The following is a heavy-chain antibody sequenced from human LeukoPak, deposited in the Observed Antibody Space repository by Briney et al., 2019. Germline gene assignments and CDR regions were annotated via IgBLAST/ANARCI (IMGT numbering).Heavy chain of an antibody. CDR2: INPNSGGT. J-gene: IGHJ4*02. Sequence: GASVKVSCKASGYTFTGYYMHWVRQAPGQGLEWMGRINPNSGGTNYAQKFQGRVTMTRDTSISTAYMELSRLRSDDTAVYYCARVRRWLHQYYFDYWGQGTLVTVSS. D-gene: IGHD5-24*01. CDR1: GYTFTGYY. CDR3: ARVRRWLHQYYFDY. V-gene: IGHV1-2*06.